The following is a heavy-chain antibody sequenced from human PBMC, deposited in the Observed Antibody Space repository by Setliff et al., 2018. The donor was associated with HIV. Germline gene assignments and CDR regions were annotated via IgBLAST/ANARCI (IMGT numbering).Heavy chain of an antibody. J-gene: IGHJ4*02. CDR3: AKDTPQGAAIDL. CDR2: ISNSESGGRT. CDR1: GFTFSAYN. D-gene: IGHD3-16*01. V-gene: IGHV3-23*01. Sequence: GGSLRLSCTASGFTFSAYNIHWVRQAPGKGLEWVSGISNSESGGRTFYADSVKGRFTISRDNSKNTLYLQINSLRPDDTAIYYCAKDTPQGAAIDLWGQGTLVTV.